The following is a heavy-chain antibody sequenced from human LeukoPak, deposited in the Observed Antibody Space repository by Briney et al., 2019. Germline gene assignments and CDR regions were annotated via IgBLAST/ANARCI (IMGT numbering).Heavy chain of an antibody. V-gene: IGHV3-33*01. CDR3: ARPDYGASGDY. Sequence: GGSLRLSCAASGFTFSRFNLHWVRQAPGKGLEWVAVIWHDGSNKYYTDSVKGRFTISRDDSKNTLYLQMNSLKAEDTAVYYCARPDYGASGDYWGQGTLVTVSS. D-gene: IGHD4-17*01. CDR2: IWHDGSNK. J-gene: IGHJ4*02. CDR1: GFTFSRFN.